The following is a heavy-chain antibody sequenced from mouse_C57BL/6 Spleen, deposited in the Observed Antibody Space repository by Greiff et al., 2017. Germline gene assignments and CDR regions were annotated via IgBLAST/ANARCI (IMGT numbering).Heavy chain of an antibody. D-gene: IGHD2-3*01. V-gene: IGHV1-53*01. CDR2: INPSNGGT. CDR3: ARHDGYYGYFDV. Sequence: QVQLKQSGTELVKPGASVKLSCKASGYTFTSYWMHWVKQRPGQGLEWIGNINPSNGGTNYNEKFKSKATLTVDKSSSTAYMQLSSLTSEDSAVYYCARHDGYYGYFDVWGTGTTVTVSS. CDR1: GYTFTSYW. J-gene: IGHJ1*03.